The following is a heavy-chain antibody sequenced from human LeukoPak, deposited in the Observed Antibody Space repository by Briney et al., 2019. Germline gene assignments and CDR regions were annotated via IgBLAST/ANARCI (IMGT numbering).Heavy chain of an antibody. D-gene: IGHD5-12*01. CDR1: GGSISSGGHY. J-gene: IGHJ4*02. V-gene: IGHV4-31*03. CDR2: IYYSGST. CDR3: ARGRGYSGYEIDY. Sequence: SETLSLTCTVSGGSISSGGHYWSWIRQHPGKGLEWIGYIYYSGSTYYNPSPKSRVTISVDTSKNQFSLKLSSVTAADTAVYYCARGRGYSGYEIDYWGQGTLVTVSS.